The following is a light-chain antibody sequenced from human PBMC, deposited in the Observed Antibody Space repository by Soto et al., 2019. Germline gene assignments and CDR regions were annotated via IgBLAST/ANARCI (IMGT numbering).Light chain of an antibody. J-gene: IGLJ3*02. CDR1: SGSIASNY. CDR2: EDN. CDR3: QSYDSSNHWV. Sequence: NFMLTQPHSVSESPGKTVTISCTRSSGSIASNYVQWYQQRPGSAPTTVICEDNQRPSGVPDRFSGSIDSSSNSASFTISGLKTEDEADYYCQSYDSSNHWVFGGGTKLTVL. V-gene: IGLV6-57*04.